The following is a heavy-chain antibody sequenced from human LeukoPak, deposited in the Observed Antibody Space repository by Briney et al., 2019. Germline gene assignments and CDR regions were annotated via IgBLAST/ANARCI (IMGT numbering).Heavy chain of an antibody. Sequence: SETLSLTCTVSGGSISTYYWSWIRQPPGKGLEWIGYIYYSGSTKYDPSLKSRVTISVDTSKNQFSLKLTSVTAADTAVYYCARHFFVGAEDAFDIWGQGTMVTVSS. CDR2: IYYSGST. CDR3: ARHFFVGAEDAFDI. CDR1: GGSISTYY. V-gene: IGHV4-59*08. J-gene: IGHJ3*02. D-gene: IGHD2/OR15-2a*01.